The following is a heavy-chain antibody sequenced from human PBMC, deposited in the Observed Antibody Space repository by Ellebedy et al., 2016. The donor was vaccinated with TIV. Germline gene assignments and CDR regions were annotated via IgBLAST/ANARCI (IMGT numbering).Heavy chain of an antibody. J-gene: IGHJ4*02. D-gene: IGHD5-18*01. Sequence: GESLKISCAASGFTFRSYAMSWGRQAPGKGLEWVSSISGDATGTYYADSVKGRFTISRDNSKNSLYLQMNSLRAEDTAVYYCAKDTVDDGYWDFDSWGQGTLVTVSS. V-gene: IGHV3-23*01. CDR3: AKDTVDDGYWDFDS. CDR2: ISGDATGT. CDR1: GFTFRSYA.